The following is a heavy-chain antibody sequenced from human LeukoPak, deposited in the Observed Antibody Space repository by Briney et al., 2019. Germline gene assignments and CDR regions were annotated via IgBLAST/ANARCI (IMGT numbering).Heavy chain of an antibody. CDR3: ARGPTTLGLRLGELSLRADY. CDR1: GFTFSSYA. CDR2: ISGSGDTT. D-gene: IGHD3-16*02. Sequence: PGGSLRLSCAASGFTFSSYAMSWVRQAPGKGLEWVSVISGSGDTTNYADSVRGRFTISRDNAKNSLYLQMNSLRADDTAVYYCARGPTTLGLRLGELSLRADYWGQGTLVTVSS. V-gene: IGHV3-23*01. J-gene: IGHJ4*02.